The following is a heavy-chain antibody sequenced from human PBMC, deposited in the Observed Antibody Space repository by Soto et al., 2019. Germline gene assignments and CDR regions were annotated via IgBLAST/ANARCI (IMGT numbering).Heavy chain of an antibody. CDR3: ARVDCSSTSCYTTPYYYGMDV. V-gene: IGHV6-1*01. CDR1: GDSVSSNSAS. Sequence: SQTLPLSYDSSGDSVSSNSASWNWIRKSPSRGLEWLGRTYYRSKWYNDYAVSVKSRITINPDTSKNQFSLQLNSVTPEDTAVYYCARVDCSSTSCYTTPYYYGMDVWGQGTTLTVSS. CDR2: TYYRSKWYN. D-gene: IGHD2-2*02. J-gene: IGHJ6*02.